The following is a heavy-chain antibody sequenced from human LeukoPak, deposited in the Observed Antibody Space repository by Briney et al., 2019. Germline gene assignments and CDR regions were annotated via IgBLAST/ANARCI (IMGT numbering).Heavy chain of an antibody. CDR2: INHSGIT. J-gene: IGHJ2*01. CDR3: ARRSYWYFDL. Sequence: LSETLALTCSVYGGHFSGYYWSWIRQPPGKGLEVNGEINHSGITNYNPSLNSLVTISVDTSKNQFSLKLSSVTAADTAVYYCARRSYWYFDLWGRGTLVTVSS. V-gene: IGHV4-34*01. CDR1: GGHFSGYY.